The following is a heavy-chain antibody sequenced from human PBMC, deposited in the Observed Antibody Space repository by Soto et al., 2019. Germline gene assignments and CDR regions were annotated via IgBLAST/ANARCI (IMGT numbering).Heavy chain of an antibody. J-gene: IGHJ4*02. CDR2: ISYDGGNK. V-gene: IGHV3-30-3*01. CDR1: GFTFSSYA. D-gene: IGHD3-10*01. Sequence: QVQLVESGGGVVQPGRSLRLSCAASGFTFSSYAMHWVRQAPGKGLEWVAVISYDGGNKYYADSVKGRFTISRDNSKNTLYLQINSLRAEDTAVYDCARPDYGSGSYPDYGGQGTLVTVSS. CDR3: ARPDYGSGSYPDY.